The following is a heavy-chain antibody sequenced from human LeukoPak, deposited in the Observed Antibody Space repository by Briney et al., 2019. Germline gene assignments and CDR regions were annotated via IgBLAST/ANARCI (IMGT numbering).Heavy chain of an antibody. Sequence: SVKVSCKASGGTFSSYAISWVRQAPGQGLEWMGGIIPIFGTANYAQKFQGRVTITTDESTSTAYMELSSLRSEDTAVYYCASWHTWGVAPEPLNWFDPWGQGTLVTVSS. CDR1: GGTFSSYA. J-gene: IGHJ5*02. V-gene: IGHV1-69*05. CDR3: ASWHTWGVAPEPLNWFDP. CDR2: IIPIFGTA. D-gene: IGHD7-27*01.